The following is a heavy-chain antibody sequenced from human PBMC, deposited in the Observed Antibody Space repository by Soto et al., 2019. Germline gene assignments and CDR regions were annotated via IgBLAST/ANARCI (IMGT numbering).Heavy chain of an antibody. V-gene: IGHV3-21*01. CDR2: ISSSSSYI. CDR1: GFTFSSYS. Sequence: GGSLRLSCAASGFTFSSYSMNWVRQAPGKGLEWVTSISSSSSYIYYADSVKGRFTIYRDNAKNSLYLQMNSLRAEDTVVYYCARDRCSGGSCYTRYWGQGTLVTVSS. J-gene: IGHJ4*02. D-gene: IGHD2-15*01. CDR3: ARDRCSGGSCYTRY.